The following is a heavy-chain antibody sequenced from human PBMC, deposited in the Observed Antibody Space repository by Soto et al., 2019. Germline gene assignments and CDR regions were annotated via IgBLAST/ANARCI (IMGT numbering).Heavy chain of an antibody. J-gene: IGHJ3*02. CDR2: ISGSGGST. CDR3: GTLGAAARRGAFDI. D-gene: IGHD6-13*01. CDR1: PITFSSHA. Sequence: ELTLRLSWSASPITFSSHAMSWVRPAPRKGLGWVSAISGSGGSTYYAVCVKGWFTISRDNARNALYLQMISLRAEATAVYYCGTLGAAARRGAFDIWGRGTMVTVSS. V-gene: IGHV3-23*01.